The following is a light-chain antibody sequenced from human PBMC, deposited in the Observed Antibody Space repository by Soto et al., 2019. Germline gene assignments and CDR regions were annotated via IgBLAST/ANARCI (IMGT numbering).Light chain of an antibody. CDR2: GAS. CDR3: QEYDKWFSIS. J-gene: IGKJ5*01. V-gene: IGKV3-15*01. CDR1: QSVSTN. Sequence: EIVMTQSPATLSGSPGERATLSCRASQSVSTNLAWYQQKPGQAPRLLIYGASTRATGIPARFSGSGSGTEFTLTISSLQSEDFAVYYCQEYDKWFSISFGQGTRLEIK.